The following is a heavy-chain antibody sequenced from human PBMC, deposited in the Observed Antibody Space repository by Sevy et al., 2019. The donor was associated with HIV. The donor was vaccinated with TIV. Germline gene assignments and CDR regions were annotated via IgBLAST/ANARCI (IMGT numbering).Heavy chain of an antibody. V-gene: IGHV4-34*01. J-gene: IGHJ6*02. CDR1: GGSFSGYY. Sequence: SETLSLTCAVYGGSFSGYYWSWIRQPPGKGLEWIGEINHSGSTNYNPSLKSRVTISVDTSKNQFSLKLSSVTAADTAVYYCARDPGGDCTGGVCYTLNYYGMDVWGQGTTVTVSS. CDR2: INHSGST. D-gene: IGHD2-8*02. CDR3: ARDPGGDCTGGVCYTLNYYGMDV.